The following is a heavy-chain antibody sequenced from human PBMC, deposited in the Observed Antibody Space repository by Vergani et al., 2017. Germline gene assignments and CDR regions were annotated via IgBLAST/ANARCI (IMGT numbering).Heavy chain of an antibody. CDR3: AKAPDNGVCDY. CDR2: ISYDGSNK. CDR1: GFTFSSHG. V-gene: IGHV3-30*18. Sequence: QVQLVESGGGVVQPGRSLRLSCAASGFTFSSHGVHWVRQAPGKGLEWMAVISYDGSNKYYADSVKGRFTISRDNSKNTLYLQMNSLRAEDTAVYYCAKAPDNGVCDYWGQGTLVTVSS. D-gene: IGHD2-8*01. J-gene: IGHJ4*02.